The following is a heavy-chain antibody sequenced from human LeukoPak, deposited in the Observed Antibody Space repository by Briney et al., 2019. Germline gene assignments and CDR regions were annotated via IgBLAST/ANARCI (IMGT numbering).Heavy chain of an antibody. D-gene: IGHD3-22*01. V-gene: IGHV3-53*01. CDR3: ARVSVSRSRVLLVVSDAFDI. Sequence: GGSLRLSCAASGFTVSSNYMSWVRQAPGKGLEWVSVIYSGGSTYYADSVKGRFTISRDNSENTLYPQMNSLRAEDTAVYYCARVSVSRSRVLLVVSDAFDIWGQGTMVTVSS. CDR1: GFTVSSNY. J-gene: IGHJ3*02. CDR2: IYSGGST.